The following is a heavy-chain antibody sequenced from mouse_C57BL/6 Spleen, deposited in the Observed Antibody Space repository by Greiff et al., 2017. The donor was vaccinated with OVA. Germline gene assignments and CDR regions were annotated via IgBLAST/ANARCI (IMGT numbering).Heavy chain of an antibody. CDR2: ILPGSGST. D-gene: IGHD6-1*01. CDR3: ARGPIRLFDSWYFDV. CDR1: GYTFTGYW. V-gene: IGHV1-9*01. J-gene: IGHJ1*03. Sequence: QVQLQQSGAELMKPGASVKLSCKATGYTFTGYWIEWVKQRPGHGLEWIGEILPGSGSTNYNEKLKGKAKFTADTSSNTAYMQLSSLTTDDSAIYYCARGPIRLFDSWYFDVWGTGTTVTVSS.